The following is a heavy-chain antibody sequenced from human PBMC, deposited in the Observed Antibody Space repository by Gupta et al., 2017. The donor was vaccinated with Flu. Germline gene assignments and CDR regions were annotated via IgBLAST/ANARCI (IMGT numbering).Heavy chain of an antibody. CDR3: ARGTQIVVVPAAIGRSRFYYYGMDV. Sequence: QVQLVQSGAEVKKPGASVKVSCKASGYNFTSYDINWVRQATGQGLAWMGWMNPNSGNTGYAQKFQGRVTMTRNTSISTAYMELSSLRSEDTAVYYCARGTQIVVVPAAIGRSRFYYYGMDVWGQGTTVTVSS. CDR1: GYNFTSYD. D-gene: IGHD2-2*02. J-gene: IGHJ6*02. V-gene: IGHV1-8*01. CDR2: MNPNSGNT.